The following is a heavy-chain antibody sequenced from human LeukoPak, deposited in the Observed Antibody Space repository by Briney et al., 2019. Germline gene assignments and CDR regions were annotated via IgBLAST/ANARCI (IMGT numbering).Heavy chain of an antibody. CDR1: GFSLSNYT. Sequence: GGSLRLSCAASGFSLSNYTMNWVRQAPGKGLEWVAVISYDGSSKYYADSVKGRFTISRDNSKNTLYLQMNSLRAEDTAVYYCARARSSYGYGDAFDIWGQGTMVTVSS. D-gene: IGHD5-18*01. CDR3: ARARSSYGYGDAFDI. V-gene: IGHV3-30*04. CDR2: ISYDGSSK. J-gene: IGHJ3*02.